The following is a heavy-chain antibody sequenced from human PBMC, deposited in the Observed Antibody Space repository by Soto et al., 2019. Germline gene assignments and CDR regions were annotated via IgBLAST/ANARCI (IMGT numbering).Heavy chain of an antibody. CDR3: ARDSPTGITMVRGVIDY. CDR1: GFTFSSYS. J-gene: IGHJ4*02. V-gene: IGHV3-21*01. CDR2: ISSSSSYI. Sequence: GGSLRLSCAASGFTFSSYSMNWVRQAPGKGLEWVSSISSSSSYIYYADSVKGRFTISRDNAKNSLYLQMNSLRAEDTAVYYCARDSPTGITMVRGVIDYWGQGTLVTVSS. D-gene: IGHD3-10*01.